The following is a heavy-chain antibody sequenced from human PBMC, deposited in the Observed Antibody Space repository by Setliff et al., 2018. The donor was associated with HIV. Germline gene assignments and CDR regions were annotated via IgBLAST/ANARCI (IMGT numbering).Heavy chain of an antibody. CDR2: ISSSGTTI. V-gene: IGHV3-48*03. D-gene: IGHD2-15*01. J-gene: IGHJ4*02. Sequence: GGSLRLSCTASGFTFSSFGMHWVRQAPGKGLEWLSYISSSGTTIYYADSVKGRFTISRDNAKNSLYLEMNSLRAEETAVYYCTRDLRSSHGSPNYFDYWGRGALVTVSS. CDR1: GFTFSSFG. CDR3: TRDLRSSHGSPNYFDY.